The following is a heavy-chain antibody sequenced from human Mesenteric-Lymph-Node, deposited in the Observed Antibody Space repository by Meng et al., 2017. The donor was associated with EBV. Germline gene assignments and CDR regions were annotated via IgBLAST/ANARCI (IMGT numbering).Heavy chain of an antibody. V-gene: IGHV3-74*02. CDR2: IDNDGTRT. Sequence: EVQLVASGGGLVQPGESLGLSCAASGFAFGSYWVGWVSQPPGKGLVWVSRIDNDGTRTFYADSVKGRFTISRDNSKNTLYLQMNSLRAEDTAVYYCARLGGSSDVDFWGQGTLVTVSS. CDR1: GFAFGSYW. J-gene: IGHJ4*02. D-gene: IGHD1-26*01. CDR3: ARLGGSSDVDF.